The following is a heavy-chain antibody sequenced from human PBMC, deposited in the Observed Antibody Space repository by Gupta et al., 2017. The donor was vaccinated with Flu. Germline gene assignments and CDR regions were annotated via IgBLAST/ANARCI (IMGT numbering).Heavy chain of an antibody. V-gene: IGHV3-30*18. CDR2: ISYDGSNK. D-gene: IGHD6-13*01. CDR3: AKVAAAGSAEVLGDAFDI. J-gene: IGHJ3*02. Sequence: KGLEWVAVISYDGSNKYYADSVKGRFTISRDNSKNTLYLQMNSLRAEDTAVYYCAKVAAAGSAEVLGDAFDIWGQGTMVTVSS.